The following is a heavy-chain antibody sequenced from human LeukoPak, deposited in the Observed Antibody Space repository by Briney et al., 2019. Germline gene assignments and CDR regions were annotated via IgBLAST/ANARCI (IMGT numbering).Heavy chain of an antibody. CDR3: AREGITMVRGVRWGFDY. Sequence: PSETLSLTCAVYGGSFSGYYWSWIRQPPGKGLEWIGYIYYSGSTYYNPSLKSRVTISVDTSKTQFSLKLSSVTAADTAVYYCAREGITMVRGVRWGFDYWGQGTLVTVSS. CDR1: GGSFSGYY. CDR2: IYYSGST. V-gene: IGHV4-34*01. J-gene: IGHJ4*02. D-gene: IGHD3-10*01.